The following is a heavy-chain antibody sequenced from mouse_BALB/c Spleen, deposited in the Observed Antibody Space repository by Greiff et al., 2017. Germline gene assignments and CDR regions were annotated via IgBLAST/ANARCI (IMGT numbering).Heavy chain of an antibody. CDR1: GYSITSDYA. D-gene: IGHD2-1*01. Sequence: EVNLVESGPGLVKPSQSLSLTCTVTGYSITSDYAWNWIRQFPGNKLEWMGYISYSGSTSYNPSLKSRISITRDTSKNQFFLQLNSVTTEDTATYYCARWGYGNYEGFAYWGQGTLVTVSA. J-gene: IGHJ3*01. CDR3: ARWGYGNYEGFAY. CDR2: ISYSGST. V-gene: IGHV3-2*02.